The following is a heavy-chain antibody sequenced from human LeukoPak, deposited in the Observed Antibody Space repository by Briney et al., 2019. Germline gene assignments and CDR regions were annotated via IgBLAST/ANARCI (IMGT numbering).Heavy chain of an antibody. J-gene: IGHJ1*01. V-gene: IGHV3-30*02. Sequence: GGSLRLSCAASGLTFSTYGMHWVRQAPGKGLEWVAFIQNDGNDKYYADSVKGRFTISRDNSKNTLYLQMNSLRAEDTAVYYCAKCIAVAGRKEYFQHWGQGTLVTVSS. CDR2: IQNDGNDK. D-gene: IGHD6-19*01. CDR3: AKCIAVAGRKEYFQH. CDR1: GLTFSTYG.